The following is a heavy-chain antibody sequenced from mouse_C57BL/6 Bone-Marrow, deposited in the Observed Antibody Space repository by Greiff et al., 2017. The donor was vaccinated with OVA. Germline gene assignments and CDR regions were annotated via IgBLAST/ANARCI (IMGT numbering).Heavy chain of an antibody. CDR3: ARGIMVKGFAY. CDR1: GYTFTDYY. CDR2: IYPGSGNT. Sequence: VMLVESGAELVRPGASVKLSCKASGYTFTDYYINWVKQRPGQGLEWIARIYPGSGNTYYNEKFKGKATLTAEKSSSTAYMQLSSLTSEDSAVYFCARGIMVKGFAYWGQGTLVTVSA. D-gene: IGHD2-2*01. V-gene: IGHV1-76*01. J-gene: IGHJ3*01.